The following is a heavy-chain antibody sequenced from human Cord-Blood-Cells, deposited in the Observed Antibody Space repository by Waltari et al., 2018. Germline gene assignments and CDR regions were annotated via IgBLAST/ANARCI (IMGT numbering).Heavy chain of an antibody. V-gene: IGHV4-34*01. CDR2: INHSGST. CDR1: GGSFSGYY. D-gene: IGHD2-2*01. J-gene: IGHJ4*02. CDR3: VIVVPAGYFDY. Sequence: QVQLQQWGAGLLKPSETLSLTCAVSGGSFSGYYWSWIRQPPGKGLEWIGEINHSGSTNYNPSLKSRVTISVDTSKNQFSLKLSSVTAADTAVYYCVIVVPAGYFDYWGQGTLVTVSS.